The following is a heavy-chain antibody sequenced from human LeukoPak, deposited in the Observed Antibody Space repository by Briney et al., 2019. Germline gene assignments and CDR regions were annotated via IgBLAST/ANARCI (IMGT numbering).Heavy chain of an antibody. J-gene: IGHJ6*04. CDR3: ARWPYCSGGSCSVDV. V-gene: IGHV1-18*01. Sequence: ASVKVSCKASGYTFTSYGISWVRQAPGQGLEGMGWISAYNGNTNYAQKLQGRVTMTTDTSTSTAYMELRSLRSDDTAVYYCARWPYCSGGSCSVDVWGKGTTVTVSS. CDR1: GYTFTSYG. CDR2: ISAYNGNT. D-gene: IGHD2-15*01.